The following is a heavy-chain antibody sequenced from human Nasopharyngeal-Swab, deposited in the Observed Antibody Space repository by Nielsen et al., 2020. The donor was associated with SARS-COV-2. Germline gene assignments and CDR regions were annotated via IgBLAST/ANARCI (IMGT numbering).Heavy chain of an antibody. Sequence: GESLKISCAASGFTFSSYGMHWVRQAPGKGLEWVAVISYDGSNKYYADSVKGRFTISRDNSKNTLYLQMNSLRAEDTAVYYCAKDATYYDSSSGLFDYWGQGTLVTVSS. CDR2: ISYDGSNK. CDR3: AKDATYYDSSSGLFDY. V-gene: IGHV3-30*18. CDR1: GFTFSSYG. J-gene: IGHJ4*02. D-gene: IGHD3-3*01.